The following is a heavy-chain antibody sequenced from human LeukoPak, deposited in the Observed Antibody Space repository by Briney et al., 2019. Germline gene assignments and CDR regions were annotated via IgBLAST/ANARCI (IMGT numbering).Heavy chain of an antibody. CDR1: GFTFSSYG. V-gene: IGHV3-30*02. J-gene: IGHJ6*03. CDR3: AKQVTTGYYYYYMDV. Sequence: QPGGSLRLSCAASGFTFSSYGMHWVRQAPGKGLEWVAFIRYDGSNKYYADSVKGRFTISRDNSKNTLYLQMDSLRAGDTAVYYCAKQVTTGYYYYYMDVWGKGTTVTVSS. CDR2: IRYDGSNK. D-gene: IGHD4-11*01.